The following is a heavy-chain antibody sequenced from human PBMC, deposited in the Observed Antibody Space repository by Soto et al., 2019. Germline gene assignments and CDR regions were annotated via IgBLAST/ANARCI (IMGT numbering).Heavy chain of an antibody. D-gene: IGHD5-18*01. CDR2: IYYSGST. J-gene: IGHJ2*01. V-gene: IGHV4-39*01. CDR1: GGSISSSSYY. CDR3: ARRGYSYGSPLWYFDL. Sequence: QLQLQESGPGLVKPSETLSLTCTVSGGSISSSSYYWGWIRQPPGKGLVWIGSIYYSGSTYYNPSLKSRVTISVDTSKNQFSLKLSSVTAADTAVYYCARRGYSYGSPLWYFDLWGRGTLVTVSS.